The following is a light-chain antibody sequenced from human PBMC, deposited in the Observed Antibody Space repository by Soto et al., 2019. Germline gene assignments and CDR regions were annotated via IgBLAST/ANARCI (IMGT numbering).Light chain of an antibody. V-gene: IGKV3-20*01. CDR3: QHYASSPYT. J-gene: IGKJ2*01. Sequence: EIVLTQSPGTLSLSPGERATLSCRASQSVSSSYLAWYQQKPGQAPRLLIYGASSRATGIPDRFSGSGSGTDFTLTISRLEPEDFAVYYCQHYASSPYTFGQGTKLEIK. CDR2: GAS. CDR1: QSVSSSY.